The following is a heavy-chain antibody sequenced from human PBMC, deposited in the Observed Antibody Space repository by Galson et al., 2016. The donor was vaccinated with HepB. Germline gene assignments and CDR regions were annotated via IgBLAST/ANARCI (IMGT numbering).Heavy chain of an antibody. CDR2: IDGSGHTT. V-gene: IGHV3-23*01. CDR3: GKGVGPTTCLDY. CDR1: GFSFSSYA. J-gene: IGHJ4*02. Sequence: SLRLSCAAAGFSFSSYAMSWVRQAPGKGLEWVAGIDGSGHTTYYVDSVKGRFTISRDNSKNTLYLQMNSLRVDDTAIYYCGKGVGPTTCLDYWGRGTLVTVSS. D-gene: IGHD1-26*01.